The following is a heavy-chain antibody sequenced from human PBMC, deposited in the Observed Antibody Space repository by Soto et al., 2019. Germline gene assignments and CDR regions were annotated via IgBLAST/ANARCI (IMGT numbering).Heavy chain of an antibody. CDR2: IVPLPGTT. J-gene: IGHJ3*01. CDR1: GGTFTNYA. CDR3: ASGVGGLGGSSGWPDYAFDV. D-gene: IGHD6-19*01. V-gene: IGHV1-69*01. Sequence: VQLVQSGAAVRKPGSSLKVSCTASGGTFTNYAITWVRQAPRQVPEWRGGIVPLPGTTNYAQKFRGSVTLSADEATSTAYVELSSLRSEETAVYYCASGVGGLGGSSGWPDYAFDVWGQGTMVLGSS.